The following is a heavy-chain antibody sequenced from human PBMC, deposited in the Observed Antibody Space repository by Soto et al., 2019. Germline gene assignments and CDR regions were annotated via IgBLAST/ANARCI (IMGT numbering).Heavy chain of an antibody. D-gene: IGHD5-12*01. CDR1: GFTFRSYG. CDR3: ERDRAGVGYNIDV. Sequence: QVQLVESGGGVVQPGRSLRLSCAASGFTFRSYGMHWVRQAPGKGLEWVAVIWNDGSERYYADSVKGRFTISRDNSKNTLELQMNSLRAEDTAVYYCERDRAGVGYNIDVWGQGTTVTVSS. V-gene: IGHV3-33*01. J-gene: IGHJ6*02. CDR2: IWNDGSER.